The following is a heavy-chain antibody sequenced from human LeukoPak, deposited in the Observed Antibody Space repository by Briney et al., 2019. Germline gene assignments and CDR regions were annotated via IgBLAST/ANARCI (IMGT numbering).Heavy chain of an antibody. D-gene: IGHD2-2*01. V-gene: IGHV1-46*01. Sequence: GASVKVPCKASGYTFTSYYMHWVRQAPGQGLEWMGIINPSGGSTSYAQKFQGRVTMTRDTSTSTVYMELSSLRSEDTAVYYCAKASGLGCSSTSCYSPPDAFDIWGQGTMVTVSS. CDR1: GYTFTSYY. CDR3: AKASGLGCSSTSCYSPPDAFDI. J-gene: IGHJ3*02. CDR2: INPSGGST.